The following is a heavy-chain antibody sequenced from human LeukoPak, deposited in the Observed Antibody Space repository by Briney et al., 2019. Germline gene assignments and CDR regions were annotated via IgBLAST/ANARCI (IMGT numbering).Heavy chain of an antibody. CDR2: ASYSGST. CDR1: GGSISSYY. V-gene: IGHV4-59*01. Sequence: SETLSLTCTVSGGSISSYYWSWIRQPPGKGLEWIGYASYSGSTTYNPSLKSRVTISVDSSKNQFFLKLRSVTAADTAVYYCASSHIPAIGFDYWGQGTLVPVSS. D-gene: IGHD2-2*01. J-gene: IGHJ4*02. CDR3: ASSHIPAIGFDY.